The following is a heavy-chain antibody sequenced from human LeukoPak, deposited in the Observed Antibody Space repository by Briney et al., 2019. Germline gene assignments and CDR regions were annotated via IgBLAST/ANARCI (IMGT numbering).Heavy chain of an antibody. CDR1: GFTFSDYY. Sequence: PGGSLRLSCAASGFTFSDYYMSWIRQAPGKGLEGLSYISSNTNYTDYADSVKGRFTISRDNAKKSLYLQMNSLRVEDTAVYYCARVGVWGSPDDYWGQGTLVIVSS. CDR3: ARVGVWGSPDDY. CDR2: ISSNTNYT. J-gene: IGHJ4*02. D-gene: IGHD3-16*01. V-gene: IGHV3-11*06.